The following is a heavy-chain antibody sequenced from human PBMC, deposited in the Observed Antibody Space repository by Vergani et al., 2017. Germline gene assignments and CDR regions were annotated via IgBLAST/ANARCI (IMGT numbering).Heavy chain of an antibody. CDR1: GFTFSACP. CDR3: ARDRWELLDYFYYMDV. CDR2: ISARYPST. D-gene: IGHD1-26*01. V-gene: IGHV3-23*04. J-gene: IGHJ6*03. Sequence: VQLVESGGGLVQPGGSLRLSCTASGFTFSACPMTWVRQAPGKGLEWVSAISARYPSTYYADSVKGRFTITRDNSKNTLYLQMDSLRAEDTAVYYCARDRWELLDYFYYMDVWGKGTTVTVSS.